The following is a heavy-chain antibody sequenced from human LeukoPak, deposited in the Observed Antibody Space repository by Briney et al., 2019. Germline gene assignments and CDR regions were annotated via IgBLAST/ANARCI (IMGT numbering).Heavy chain of an antibody. D-gene: IGHD3-10*01. CDR2: INPNSGGT. J-gene: IGHJ4*02. CDR3: ARGPPYYYASENWYFDY. V-gene: IGHV1-2*04. Sequence: ASVKVSCKASGYTFTSYGISWVRQAPGQGLEWMGWINPNSGGTNYAQKFQGWVTMTRDTSISTAYMELSRISSDDTAVYYCARGPPYYYASENWYFDYWGQGTLVTVSS. CDR1: GYTFTSYG.